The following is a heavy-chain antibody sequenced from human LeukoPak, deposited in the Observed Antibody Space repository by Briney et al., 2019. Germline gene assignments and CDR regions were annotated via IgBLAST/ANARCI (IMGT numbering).Heavy chain of an antibody. Sequence: PGGSLRLSCAASGFTFSNYEMNWVRQAPGKGLEWLSYISNSGSNIYYADSVKGRFTISRDNAKNSLHLQMNSLRAEDAAVYYCARGLYWFDPWGQGTLVTVSS. CDR3: ARGLYWFDP. CDR1: GFTFSNYE. CDR2: ISNSGSNI. V-gene: IGHV3-48*03. J-gene: IGHJ5*02.